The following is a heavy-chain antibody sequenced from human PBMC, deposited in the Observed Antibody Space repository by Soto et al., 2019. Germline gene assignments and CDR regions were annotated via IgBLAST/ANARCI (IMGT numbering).Heavy chain of an antibody. Sequence: PSETLSLTCAVSGGSISSGCYSWSWIRQPPGKGLEWIGYVSSTGNTNYNPSLKSRVTLSLDTSTNEVSLSLASVTAADAAVYFCARFSPPRKSYDSNPGWFDPWAQGILVTVSS. V-gene: IGHV4-61*01. J-gene: IGHJ5*02. D-gene: IGHD3-22*01. CDR1: GGSISSGCYS. CDR3: ARFSPPRKSYDSNPGWFDP. CDR2: VSSTGNT.